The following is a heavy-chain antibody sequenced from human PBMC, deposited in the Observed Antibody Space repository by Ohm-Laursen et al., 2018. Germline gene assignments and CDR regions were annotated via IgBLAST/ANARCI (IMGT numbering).Heavy chain of an antibody. J-gene: IGHJ4*02. CDR2: ISNTGST. CDR3: ARRTYFDQ. CDR1: RGSISSYY. Sequence: GTLSLTCTVSRGSISSYYWSWIRQPPGKGLEWIGYISNTGSTNYSPSLKSRVTISGDTSKSQFSLKLSSVTAADTAVYYCARRTYFDQWSQGTLVTVSS. V-gene: IGHV4-59*08. D-gene: IGHD1/OR15-1a*01.